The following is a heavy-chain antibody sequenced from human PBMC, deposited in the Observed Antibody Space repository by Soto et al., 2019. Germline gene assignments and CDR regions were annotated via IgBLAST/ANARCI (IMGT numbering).Heavy chain of an antibody. CDR3: AREEGYGDYNYFDY. CDR1: GGSISSYY. D-gene: IGHD4-17*01. Sequence: SETLSLTCTVSGGSISSYYWSWIRQPPGKGLEWIGYIYYSGSTYYNPSLKSRVTISVDTSKNQFSLKLSSVTAADTAAYYCAREEGYGDYNYFDYWGQGTLVTVSS. CDR2: IYYSGST. V-gene: IGHV4-59*12. J-gene: IGHJ4*02.